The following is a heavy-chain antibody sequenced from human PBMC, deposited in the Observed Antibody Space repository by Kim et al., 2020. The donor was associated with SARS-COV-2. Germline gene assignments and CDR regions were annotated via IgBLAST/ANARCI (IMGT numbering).Heavy chain of an antibody. CDR1: GYTFTSYY. J-gene: IGHJ6*02. CDR2: INPSGGST. CDR3: ARPEVAAAGTFGLYYGMDV. Sequence: ASVKVSCKASGYTFTSYYMHWVRQAPGQGLEWMGIINPSGGSTSYAQTFPGRVTMTRDTSTSTVYMELSSLRSEDTAVYYCARPEVAAAGTFGLYYGMDVWGQGTTVTVSS. D-gene: IGHD6-13*01. V-gene: IGHV1-46*01.